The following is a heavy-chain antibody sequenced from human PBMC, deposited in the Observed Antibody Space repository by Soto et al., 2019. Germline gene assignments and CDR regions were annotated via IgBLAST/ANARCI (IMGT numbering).Heavy chain of an antibody. Sequence: EVQLVESGGGLVKPGGPFRLSCAASGLPFVTPWWNGVRQAQGKGLEWIARIKHRPDAGTTDYAAPVKGRFTISRDDSRSTVFLQMDGLKVEDTAVYYCTADLYSSSAWANDYWGQGTPVTVST. D-gene: IGHD6-19*01. CDR3: TADLYSSSAWANDY. J-gene: IGHJ4*02. CDR2: IKHRPDAGTT. CDR1: GLPFVTPW. V-gene: IGHV3-15*07.